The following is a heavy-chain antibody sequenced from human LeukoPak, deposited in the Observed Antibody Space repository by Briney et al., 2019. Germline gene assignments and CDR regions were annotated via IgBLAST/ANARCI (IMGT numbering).Heavy chain of an antibody. Sequence: GGSLRLSCAASGFTFSSYGMHWVRQAPGKGLEWASEIYSEGSTHYAASVKGRFSISRDNSKNTVYLQMNSLRAEDTAVYYCARRAGAYSHPYDYWGQGTLVTVSS. J-gene: IGHJ4*02. CDR3: ARRAGAYSHPYDY. CDR1: GFTFSSYG. V-gene: IGHV3-53*01. D-gene: IGHD4/OR15-4a*01. CDR2: IYSEGST.